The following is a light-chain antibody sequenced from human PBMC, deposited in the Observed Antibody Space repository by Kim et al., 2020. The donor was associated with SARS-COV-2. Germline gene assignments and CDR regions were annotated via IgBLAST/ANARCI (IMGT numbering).Light chain of an antibody. V-gene: IGLV3-19*01. CDR3: NSRENNGNPLYV. CDR2: GEN. Sequence: SSELTQDPAVSVALGQTVRITCQGDSLRNYYASWYQQKPGQAPILVMYGENNRPSGIPDRFSGSSSGNTASLTITGAQAEDEADYYCNSRENNGNPLYVFGTGTTVTVL. CDR1: SLRNYY. J-gene: IGLJ1*01.